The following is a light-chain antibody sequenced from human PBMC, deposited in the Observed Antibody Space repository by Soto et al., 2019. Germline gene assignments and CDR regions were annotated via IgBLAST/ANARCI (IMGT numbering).Light chain of an antibody. V-gene: IGKV3-20*01. CDR1: QSVSSAL. J-gene: IGKJ4*02. Sequence: EIVLTQSPDTLSLSPGERATLSCRASQSVSSALLAWYQQKPGQAPRLLIYRASNTATGIPDRFTGSGSGTDFTLTISRLEPEDFAVYYCQQYESSPLTFGGGTKVEIK. CDR2: RAS. CDR3: QQYESSPLT.